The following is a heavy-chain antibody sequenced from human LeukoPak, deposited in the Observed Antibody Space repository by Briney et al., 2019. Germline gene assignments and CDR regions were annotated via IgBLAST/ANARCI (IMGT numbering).Heavy chain of an antibody. CDR2: IYYSGST. CDR1: GGSISSSSYY. Sequence: SETLSLTCTVSGGSISSSSYYWGWIRQPPGKGLEWIGSIYYSGSTYYNPSLKSRVTISVDTSKNQFSLKLSSVPAADTAGYXXARRKSGXXXXXXXXXXDXWGQGTLVTVSS. D-gene: IGHD2-8*02. CDR3: ARRKSGXXXXXXXXXXDX. J-gene: IGHJ4*02. V-gene: IGHV4-39*01.